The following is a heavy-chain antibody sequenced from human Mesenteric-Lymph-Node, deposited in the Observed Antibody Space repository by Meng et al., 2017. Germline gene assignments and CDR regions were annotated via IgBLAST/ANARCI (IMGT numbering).Heavy chain of an antibody. V-gene: IGHV4-39*01. J-gene: IGHJ5*02. Sequence: QVHHRESGPGPVRPSESLSLTCSVSGGSISTSGYYWGWIRQPPGKGLEWIGSIGHSGFTYYTPSLKSRVTVSIDTSRNQFSLWLTSVTAADTAVYYCVRSSAWVRTGFDPWGQGTLVTVSS. CDR3: VRSSAWVRTGFDP. D-gene: IGHD6-19*01. CDR2: IGHSGFT. CDR1: GGSISTSGYY.